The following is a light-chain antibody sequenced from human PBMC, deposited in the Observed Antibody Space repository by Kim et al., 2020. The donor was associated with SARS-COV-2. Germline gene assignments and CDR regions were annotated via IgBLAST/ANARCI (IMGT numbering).Light chain of an antibody. CDR2: GKN. Sequence: SSELTQDPAVSVALGQTVRITCQGDSLRSYYASWYQQKPGQAPVLVIYGKNNRPSGIPDRFSGSSSGNTASLTITGAQAEDEADYYFNSRDSSGNGVFGG. V-gene: IGLV3-19*01. CDR3: NSRDSSGNGV. J-gene: IGLJ2*01. CDR1: SLRSYY.